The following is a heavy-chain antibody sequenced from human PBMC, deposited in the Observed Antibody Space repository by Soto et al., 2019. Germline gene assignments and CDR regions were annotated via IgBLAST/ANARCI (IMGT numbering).Heavy chain of an antibody. CDR1: GGSISSYY. Sequence: SETLSLTCTVSGGSISSYYWSWIRQPPGKELEWIGYIYYSGSTNYNPSLKSRVTISVDTSKNQFSLKLSSVTAADTAVYYCARARCSSTSCHESRGYYYYGMDVWGQGTTVTVSS. V-gene: IGHV4-59*01. CDR2: IYYSGST. D-gene: IGHD2-2*01. CDR3: ARARCSSTSCHESRGYYYYGMDV. J-gene: IGHJ6*02.